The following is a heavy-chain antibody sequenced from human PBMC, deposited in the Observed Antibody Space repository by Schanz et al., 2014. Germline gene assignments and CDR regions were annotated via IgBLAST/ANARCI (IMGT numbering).Heavy chain of an antibody. D-gene: IGHD2-15*01. Sequence: QVQLVQSGAEVKKPGSSVKVSCKASGGTFSSYTISWVRQAPGQGLEWMGRIISILGIPNYAQRFQDRVRITADKATSTAYMELSSLRSDDTAVYYCARGGGPEDGFDIWGQGTMXTVAS. V-gene: IGHV1-69*02. CDR3: ARGGGPEDGFDI. CDR1: GGTFSSYT. J-gene: IGHJ3*02. CDR2: IISILGIP.